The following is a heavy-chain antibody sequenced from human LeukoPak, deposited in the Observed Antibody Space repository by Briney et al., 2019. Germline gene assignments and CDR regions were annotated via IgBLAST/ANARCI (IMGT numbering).Heavy chain of an antibody. D-gene: IGHD3-22*01. CDR2: INHSGST. J-gene: IGHJ4*02. V-gene: IGHV4-34*01. Sequence: PSETLSLXCTVSGGSISSYYWSWIRQPPGKGLEWIGEINHSGSTNYNPSLKSRVTISVDTSKNQFSLKLSSVTAADTAVYYCASKGDSSGYYYFDYWGQGTLVTVSS. CDR3: ASKGDSSGYYYFDY. CDR1: GGSISSYY.